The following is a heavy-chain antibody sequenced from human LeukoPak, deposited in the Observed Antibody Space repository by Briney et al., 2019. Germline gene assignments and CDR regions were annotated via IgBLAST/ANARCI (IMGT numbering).Heavy chain of an antibody. CDR3: ARHDDIAILRNGLDV. D-gene: IGHD6-13*01. J-gene: IGHJ6*02. CDR2: IYYSRGT. V-gene: IGHV4-59*08. Sequence: SETLSLTCTVSGGSITTYYWSWIRQPPGKGLEWIGYIYYSRGTMYNPSLKSRVTISIDTSKNQLSLKVNSVTAADTAVYYCARHDDIAILRNGLDVWGQGTKVTVSS. CDR1: GGSITTYY.